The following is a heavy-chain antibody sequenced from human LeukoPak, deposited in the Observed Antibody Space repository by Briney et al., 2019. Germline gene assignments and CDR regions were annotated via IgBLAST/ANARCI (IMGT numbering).Heavy chain of an antibody. J-gene: IGHJ4*02. CDR2: INSDGSST. CDR3: ARVSANYFDY. D-gene: IGHD2-8*01. CDR1: GFTFSSYW. Sequence: GGSLRLSCAASGFTFSSYWMHWVRQTPGKGLVWVSRINSDGSSTHYADSVKGRFTISRDNAKHSLYLQINSLRAEDTAVYYCARVSANYFDYWGQGTLVTVSS. V-gene: IGHV3-74*01.